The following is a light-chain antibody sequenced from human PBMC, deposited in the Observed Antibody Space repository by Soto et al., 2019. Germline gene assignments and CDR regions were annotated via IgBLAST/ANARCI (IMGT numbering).Light chain of an antibody. V-gene: IGLV2-8*01. CDR2: EVS. Sequence: QSALTQPPSASGSPGQSVTISCTGTSSDVGDYNYVSWYQQHPGKAPKLMIYEVSKRPSGVPDRFSGSKSGNTASLTVSGLHAEYEADYYCSSYAGSNNIVFAPGTKLTVL. CDR1: SSDVGDYNY. CDR3: SSYAGSNNIV. J-gene: IGLJ3*02.